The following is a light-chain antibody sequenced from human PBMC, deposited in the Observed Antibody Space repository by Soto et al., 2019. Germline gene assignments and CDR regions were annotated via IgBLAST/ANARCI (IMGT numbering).Light chain of an antibody. J-gene: IGLJ1*01. CDR3: SSYTSGSPYV. Sequence: QSALTQPASVSGSPGQSITISCTGTSSDVGGYTYVSWYQQHPGKAPKLMIYDVSNRPSGVSNRFSGSKSGNTASLPISGLQAEDEADYYCSSYTSGSPYVFGTGTKLTVL. CDR2: DVS. V-gene: IGLV2-14*01. CDR1: SSDVGGYTY.